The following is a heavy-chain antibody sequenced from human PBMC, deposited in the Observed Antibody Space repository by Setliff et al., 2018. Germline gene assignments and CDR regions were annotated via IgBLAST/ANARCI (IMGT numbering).Heavy chain of an antibody. CDR2: IYIGGSA. Sequence: NPSETLSLTCTVSGGSISSYYWSWIRQPAGKGLEWIGHIYIGGSANYNPSLKGRVTMSIDTSKNQFSLKLNSVTAADMAVYYCAREQWLDPPGYYYMDVWAKGTTVTVSS. J-gene: IGHJ6*03. CDR1: GGSISSYY. CDR3: AREQWLDPPGYYYMDV. V-gene: IGHV4-4*07. D-gene: IGHD6-19*01.